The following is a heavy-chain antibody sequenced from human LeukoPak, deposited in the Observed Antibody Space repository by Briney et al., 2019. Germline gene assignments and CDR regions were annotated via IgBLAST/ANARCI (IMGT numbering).Heavy chain of an antibody. CDR1: GGSISSYY. D-gene: IGHD6-19*01. Sequence: SETLSLTCTVSGGSISSYYWSWIRQPPGKGLEWIGEINHSGSTNYNSSLKSRVTISVDTSKNQFSLKLSSVTAADTAVYYCASQTTDSSGSPGGLRDWFDPWGQGTLVTVSS. CDR3: ASQTTDSSGSPGGLRDWFDP. J-gene: IGHJ5*02. CDR2: INHSGST. V-gene: IGHV4-34*01.